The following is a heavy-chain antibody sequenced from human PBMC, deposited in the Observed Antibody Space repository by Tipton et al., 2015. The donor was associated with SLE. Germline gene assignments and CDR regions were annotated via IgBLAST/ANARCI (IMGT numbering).Heavy chain of an antibody. J-gene: IGHJ1*01. CDR1: GGSVSSGSYY. Sequence: LRLSCTVSGGSVSSGSYYWSWIRQPPGKGLEWIGEINHSGSTNYNPSLKSRVTISVDTSKNQFSLKLSSVTAADTAVYYCARFVAAAWYFQHWGQGTLVTVSS. CDR3: ARFVAAAWYFQH. D-gene: IGHD6-13*01. CDR2: INHSGST. V-gene: IGHV4-39*07.